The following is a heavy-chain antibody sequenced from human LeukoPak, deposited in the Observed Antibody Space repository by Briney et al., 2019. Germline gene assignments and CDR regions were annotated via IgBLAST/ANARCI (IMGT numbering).Heavy chain of an antibody. J-gene: IGHJ6*02. V-gene: IGHV1-69*13. CDR2: IIPIFGTA. D-gene: IGHD3-9*01. CDR3: ARGDSYYDILTGYYLYGMDV. CDR1: GGTFSSYA. Sequence: ASVKVSCKASGGTFSSYAISWVRQAPGQGLEWMGGIIPIFGTANYAQKFQGRVTITADESTSTAYMELSSLRPEDTAVYYCARGDSYYDILTGYYLYGMDVWGQGTTVTVSS.